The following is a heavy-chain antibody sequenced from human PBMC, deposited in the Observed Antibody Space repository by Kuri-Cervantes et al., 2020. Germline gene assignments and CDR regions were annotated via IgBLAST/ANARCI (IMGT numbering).Heavy chain of an antibody. V-gene: IGHV1-3*01. D-gene: IGHD3-22*01. Sequence: SVKVSCKASGYTFTSYAMHWVRQAPGQRLEWMGWINAGNGNTKYSQKFQGRVTIARDTSASTAYMELSSLTSEDTAVYYCARDSYYDSSGYRGGGMIDYWGQGTLVTVSS. CDR1: GYTFTSYA. J-gene: IGHJ4*02. CDR3: ARDSYYDSSGYRGGGMIDY. CDR2: INAGNGNT.